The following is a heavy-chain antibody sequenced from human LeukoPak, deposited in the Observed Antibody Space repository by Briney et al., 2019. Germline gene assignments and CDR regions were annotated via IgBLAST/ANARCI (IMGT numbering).Heavy chain of an antibody. CDR3: ARDGSPNYYDSSGYYY. J-gene: IGHJ4*02. CDR2: ISYDGSNK. V-gene: IGHV3-30-3*01. Sequence: GRSLRLSCAASGFTFSSYAMHWVRQAPGKGLEWVAVISYDGSNKYYADSVKGRFTISRDNSKDTLYLQMNSLRAEDTAVYYCARDGSPNYYDSSGYYYWGQGTLVTVSS. D-gene: IGHD3-22*01. CDR1: GFTFSSYA.